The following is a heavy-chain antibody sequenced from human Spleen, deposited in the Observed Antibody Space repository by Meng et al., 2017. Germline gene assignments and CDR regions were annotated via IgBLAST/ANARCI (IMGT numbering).Heavy chain of an antibody. J-gene: IGHJ5*02. Sequence: QVQLQQWGAGLLKPSETLSLTCGVFGWSFSGDYWTWIRQPPGKGLEWIGEINHSGSTNYNPSLKSRVTISVDTSNNQFSLKLSSVPAADTALYYCARSFWGNGPIDPWGQGTLVTVSS. D-gene: IGHD3-16*01. V-gene: IGHV4-34*01. CDR2: INHSGST. CDR1: GWSFSGDY. CDR3: ARSFWGNGPIDP.